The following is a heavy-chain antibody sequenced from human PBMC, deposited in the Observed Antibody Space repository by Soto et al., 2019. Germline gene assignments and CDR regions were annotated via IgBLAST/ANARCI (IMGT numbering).Heavy chain of an antibody. V-gene: IGHV3-43*02. CDR1: GFTFDDYA. J-gene: IGHJ4*02. CDR2: ISGDGGST. CDR3: AKDGDWSGYYPVY. D-gene: IGHD3-3*01. Sequence: GGSLRLSCATSGFTFDDYAMHWVRQAPGKGLEWVSLISGDGGSTYYADSVKGRFTISRDNSKNSLYLQMSSLRTEDTALYYCAKDGDWSGYYPVYWGQGTLVTVSS.